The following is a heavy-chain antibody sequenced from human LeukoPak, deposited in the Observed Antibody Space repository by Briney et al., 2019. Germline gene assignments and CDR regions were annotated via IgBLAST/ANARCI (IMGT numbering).Heavy chain of an antibody. CDR2: ISYDGSNK. CDR1: GFTFSSYA. Sequence: PGGSLRLSCAASGFTFSSYAMHWVRQAPGKGLEWVAVISYDGSNKYYADSVKGRFTISRDNSKNTLYLQMNSLRAEDTAVYYCARDLDLGYCTNGVCRGIFDYWGKGTTVTVSS. D-gene: IGHD2-8*01. CDR3: ARDLDLGYCTNGVCRGIFDY. V-gene: IGHV3-30*04. J-gene: IGHJ4*03.